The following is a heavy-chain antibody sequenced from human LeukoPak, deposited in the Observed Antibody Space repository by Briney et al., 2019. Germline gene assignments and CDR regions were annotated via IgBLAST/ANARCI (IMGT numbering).Heavy chain of an antibody. J-gene: IGHJ4*02. Sequence: SETLSLTRTVSGGSISSYYWSWIRQPPGKGLEWIGYIYYSGSTNYNPSLKSRVTISVDTSKNQFSLKLSSVTAADTAVYYCASGPGYSYGQVDYWGQGTLVTVSS. D-gene: IGHD5-18*01. CDR1: GGSISSYY. CDR3: ASGPGYSYGQVDY. CDR2: IYYSGST. V-gene: IGHV4-59*01.